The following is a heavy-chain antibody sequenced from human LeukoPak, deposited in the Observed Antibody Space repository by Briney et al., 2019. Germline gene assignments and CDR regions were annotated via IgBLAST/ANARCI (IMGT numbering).Heavy chain of an antibody. J-gene: IGHJ4*02. V-gene: IGHV1-69*04. CDR2: IIPTFGIA. CDR1: GGTFSSYA. D-gene: IGHD1-26*01. CDR3: ARDRGELLYYFDY. Sequence: ASVKVSCKASGGTFSSYAISWVRQAPGQGLEWMGRIIPTFGIANCAQKFQGRVTITADKSTSTAYMELSSLRSEDTAVYYCARDRGELLYYFDYWGQGTLVTVSS.